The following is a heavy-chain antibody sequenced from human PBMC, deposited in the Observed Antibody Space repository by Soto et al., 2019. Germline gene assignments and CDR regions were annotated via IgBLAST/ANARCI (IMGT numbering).Heavy chain of an antibody. J-gene: IGHJ6*02. CDR2: INPNSGGT. D-gene: IGHD3-3*01. CDR3: ARDPKGDYDFWSGYYTVNYYYYGMDV. V-gene: IGHV1-2*02. CDR1: GYTFTGYY. Sequence: ASVKVSCKASGYTFTGYYMHWVRQAPGQGLEWMGWINPNSGGTNYAQKFQGRVTMTRDTSISTAYMELSRLRSDDTAVYYCARDPKGDYDFWSGYYTVNYYYYGMDVWGQGTTVTVSS.